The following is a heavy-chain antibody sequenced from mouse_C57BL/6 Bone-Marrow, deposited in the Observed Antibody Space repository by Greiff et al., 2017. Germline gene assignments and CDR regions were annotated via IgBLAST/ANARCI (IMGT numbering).Heavy chain of an antibody. Sequence: VQLQQSGAELVRPGASVKMSCKASGYTFTSYNMHWVKQTPRQGLEWIGAIYPGNGDTSYNQKFKGQATLNADKSSSTAYMQLSSLTSEDSAVSFCARAITTLVATDYFEVWGTGTTVTVSS. CDR2: IYPGNGDT. J-gene: IGHJ1*03. D-gene: IGHD1-1*01. V-gene: IGHV1-12*01. CDR1: GYTFTSYN. CDR3: ARAITTLVATDYFEV.